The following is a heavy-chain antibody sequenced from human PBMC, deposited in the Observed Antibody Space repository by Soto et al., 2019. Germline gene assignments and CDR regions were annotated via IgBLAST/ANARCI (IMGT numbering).Heavy chain of an antibody. J-gene: IGHJ6*02. D-gene: IGHD3-3*01. V-gene: IGHV3-30-3*01. CDR2: ISYDGSNK. CDR1: GFTFSSFA. CDR3: ARDRNILGVGSYGLDV. Sequence: GGSLRLSCAASGFTFSSFAIHWVRQAPGKGLEWVAIISYDGSNKYYADSVKGRFTISRDSSKNTLYLQMTSLRIEDTAVYYCARDRNILGVGSYGLDVWGQGTTVTVSS.